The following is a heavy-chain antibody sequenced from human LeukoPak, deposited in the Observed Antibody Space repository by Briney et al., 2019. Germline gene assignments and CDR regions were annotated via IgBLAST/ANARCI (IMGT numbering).Heavy chain of an antibody. CDR1: GGSFSGYY. Sequence: SETLSLTCAVYGGSFSGYYWSWIRQPPGKGLEWIGEINHGGSTNYNPSLKSRVTISVDTSKNQFSLKLSSVTAADTAVYYCASPTRGEWGQGTLVTVSS. D-gene: IGHD3-16*01. CDR3: ASPTRGE. V-gene: IGHV4-34*01. J-gene: IGHJ4*02. CDR2: INHGGST.